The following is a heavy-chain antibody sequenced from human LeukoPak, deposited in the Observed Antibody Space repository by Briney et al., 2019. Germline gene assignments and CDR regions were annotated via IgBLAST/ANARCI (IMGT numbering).Heavy chain of an antibody. V-gene: IGHV3-23*01. Sequence: GGSLRLSCAASGFTFSSYAMGWVRRAPGKGLEWVSAISGSGGSTYYADSVKGRFTISRDNSKNTLYLQMNSLRAEDTAVYYCAKLVTFNWFDPWGQGTLVTVSS. CDR2: ISGSGGST. CDR1: GFTFSSYA. CDR3: AKLVTFNWFDP. J-gene: IGHJ5*02. D-gene: IGHD2-21*02.